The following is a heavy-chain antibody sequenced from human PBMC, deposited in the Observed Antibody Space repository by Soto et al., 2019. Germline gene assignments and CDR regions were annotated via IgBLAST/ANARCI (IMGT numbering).Heavy chain of an antibody. CDR2: ISGSGGST. CDR1: GFTFSSYA. D-gene: IGHD3-9*01. V-gene: IGHV3-23*01. J-gene: IGHJ5*02. CDR3: AKDNRLLRYFDSRDENWFDP. Sequence: GGSLRLSCAASGFTFSSYAMSWVRQTPGKGLEWVSAISGSGGSTYYADSVKGRFTISRDNSKNTLYLQMNSLRAEDTAVYYCAKDNRLLRYFDSRDENWFDPWGQGTLVTVSS.